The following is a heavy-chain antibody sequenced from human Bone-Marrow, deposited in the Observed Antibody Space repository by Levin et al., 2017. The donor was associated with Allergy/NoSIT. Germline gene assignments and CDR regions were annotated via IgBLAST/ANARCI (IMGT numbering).Heavy chain of an antibody. D-gene: IGHD3-10*01. CDR3: ARVLHEYYYGSGSPYYYYYGMDV. CDR2: ISYHGSST. CDR1: GFTFTSYA. J-gene: IGHJ6*02. V-gene: IGHV3-30-3*01. Sequence: GESLKISCAASGFTFTSYAMHWVRQAPGKGLEWVAVISYHGSSTYYADSVKGRFTISRDNSKNTLYLQMNSLRAEDTAVYYCARVLHEYYYGSGSPYYYYYGMDVWGQGTTVAVSS.